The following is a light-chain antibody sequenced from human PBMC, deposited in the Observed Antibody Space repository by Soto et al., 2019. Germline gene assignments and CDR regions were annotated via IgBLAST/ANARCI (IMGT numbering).Light chain of an antibody. CDR2: GAS. Sequence: ILLTQSPSTLSLSPGERATLSCRASQSVSSNLAWYQKKPGQAPRLLIYGASTRATGIPARFSGSGSGTELTLTISSLQSEDFAAYYCQQYNNWPPWTFGQGTKVDIK. CDR3: QQYNNWPPWT. CDR1: QSVSSN. J-gene: IGKJ1*01. V-gene: IGKV3-15*01.